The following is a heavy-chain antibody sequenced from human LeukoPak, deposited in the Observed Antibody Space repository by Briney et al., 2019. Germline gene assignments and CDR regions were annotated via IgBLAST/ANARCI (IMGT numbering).Heavy chain of an antibody. V-gene: IGHV3-48*01. Sequence: GGSLRLSCAASGFTFSSYSMNWVRQAPGKGLEWVSYISSSSSTIYYADSVKGRFTISRDNAKNSLYLQMNSLRAEDTAVYYCARDPNSSGYYYYYYMDVWGKGTTVTVSS. CDR2: ISSSSSTI. CDR3: ARDPNSSGYYYYYYMDV. CDR1: GFTFSSYS. J-gene: IGHJ6*03. D-gene: IGHD3-22*01.